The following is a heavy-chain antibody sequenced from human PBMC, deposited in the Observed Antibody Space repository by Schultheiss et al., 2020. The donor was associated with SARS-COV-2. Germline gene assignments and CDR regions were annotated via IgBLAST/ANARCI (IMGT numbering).Heavy chain of an antibody. V-gene: IGHV4-39*02. D-gene: IGHD3-22*01. CDR3: AKDRYYYDSSGYYAYFQH. CDR1: GGSISSSSYY. Sequence: SETLSLTCTVSGGSISSSSYYWGWIRQPPGKGLEWIGSIYYSGSTYYNPSLKSRVTISVDTSKNQFSLKLSSVTAADTAVYYCAKDRYYYDSSGYYAYFQHWGQGTLVTVSS. J-gene: IGHJ1*01. CDR2: IYYSGST.